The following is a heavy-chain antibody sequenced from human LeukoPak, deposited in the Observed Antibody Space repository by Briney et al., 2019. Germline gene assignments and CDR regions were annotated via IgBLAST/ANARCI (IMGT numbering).Heavy chain of an antibody. D-gene: IGHD2-15*01. CDR3: TSRAEDIRKFDY. J-gene: IGHJ4*02. CDR1: GFTFSGSA. Sequence: PGGSLRLSCAASGFTFSGSAMHWVRQASGKGLEWVGRIRSKANSYATAYAASVKGRFTISRDDSKNTAYLQMNSLKTEDTAVYYCTSRAEDIRKFDYWGQGTLVTVSS. CDR2: IRSKANSYAT. V-gene: IGHV3-73*01.